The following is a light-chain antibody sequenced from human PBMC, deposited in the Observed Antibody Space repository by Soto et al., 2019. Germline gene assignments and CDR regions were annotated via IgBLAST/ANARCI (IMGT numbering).Light chain of an antibody. Sequence: DIQMTQSPSSLSASVGDRVTITCQASHDISDYLNWYQQKPGKAPNLLIYGASNLETGVPSRFSGSGSGTDFTFTISSLQPEDIATDYCQQYHNLPTFGGGTKVEIK. V-gene: IGKV1-33*01. CDR1: HDISDY. CDR3: QQYHNLPT. CDR2: GAS. J-gene: IGKJ4*01.